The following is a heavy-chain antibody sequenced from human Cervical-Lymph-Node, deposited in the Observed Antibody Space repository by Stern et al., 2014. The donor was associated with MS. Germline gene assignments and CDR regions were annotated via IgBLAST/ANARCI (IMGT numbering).Heavy chain of an antibody. V-gene: IGHV1-46*03. CDR3: GRVPTTSTSGGGPDY. J-gene: IGHJ4*02. CDR1: GYSFTTYW. Sequence: VQLLQSGAEVKKPGASVKVSCKASGYSFTTYWMHWVRQAPGQGLEWMGIINPSGDYTNYPQKFQGRITMNRDTSTSTVYMELSSLRSEDTAVYYCGRVPTTSTSGGGPDYWGQGTLVTVSS. D-gene: IGHD6-19*01. CDR2: INPSGDYT.